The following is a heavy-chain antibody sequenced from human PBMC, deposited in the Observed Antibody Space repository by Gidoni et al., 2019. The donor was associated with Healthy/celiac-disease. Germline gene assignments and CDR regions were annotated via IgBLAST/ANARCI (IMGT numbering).Heavy chain of an antibody. D-gene: IGHD3-16*01. CDR2: ISGSGGST. J-gene: IGHJ4*02. CDR1: GFTVSSYA. V-gene: IGHV3-23*01. CDR3: AKAEYDYVWGIGY. Sequence: EVQLLESGGGLVQPGGSLRLSCAASGFTVSSYAMSWVRQAPGKGLEWVSAISGSGGSTYYADSVKGRFTISRDNSKNTLYLQMNSLRAEDTAVYYCAKAEYDYVWGIGYWGQGTLVTVSS.